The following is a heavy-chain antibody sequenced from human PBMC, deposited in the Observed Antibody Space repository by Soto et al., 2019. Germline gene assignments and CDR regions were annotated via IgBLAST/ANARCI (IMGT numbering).Heavy chain of an antibody. V-gene: IGHV3-7*01. J-gene: IGHJ6*03. Sequence: GESLKISCAASGFTFSSYWMSWVRQAPGKGLEWVANIKQDGSEKYYVDSVRGRFTISRDNAKNSLYLQMNSLRAEDTAVYYCARVLSSHYYYYMDVWGKGTTVTVSS. CDR2: IKQDGSEK. CDR3: ARVLSSHYYYYMDV. CDR1: GFTFSSYW. D-gene: IGHD3-16*01.